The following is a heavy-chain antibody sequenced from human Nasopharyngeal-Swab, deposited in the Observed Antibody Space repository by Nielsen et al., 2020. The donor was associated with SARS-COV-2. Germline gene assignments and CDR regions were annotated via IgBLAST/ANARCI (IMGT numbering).Heavy chain of an antibody. CDR2: INPNSGGT. CDR1: GYTFTGYY. Sequence: ASVKVSCKASGYTFTGYYMHWVRQAPGQGLEWMGRINPNSGGTNYAQKFQGRVTMTRDTSISTADMELSRLRSDDTAVYYWARDQSGYSYGFDYWGQGTLVTVSS. J-gene: IGHJ4*02. D-gene: IGHD5-18*01. V-gene: IGHV1-2*06. CDR3: ARDQSGYSYGFDY.